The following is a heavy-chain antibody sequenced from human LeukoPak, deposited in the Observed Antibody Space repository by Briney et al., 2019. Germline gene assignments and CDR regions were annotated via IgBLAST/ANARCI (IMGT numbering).Heavy chain of an antibody. CDR1: GYNFTRSW. Sequence: GESLKISCKGSGYNFTRSWIGWVRQMPGKGLEWMGINYPGDSDTTYSPSFQGQVTMSADKSISTAYLQWSSLKASDTAMYYCARRVSSSGFDAFDVWGQGTMVTVSS. CDR2: NYPGDSDT. CDR3: ARRVSSSGFDAFDV. D-gene: IGHD5-12*01. V-gene: IGHV5-51*01. J-gene: IGHJ3*01.